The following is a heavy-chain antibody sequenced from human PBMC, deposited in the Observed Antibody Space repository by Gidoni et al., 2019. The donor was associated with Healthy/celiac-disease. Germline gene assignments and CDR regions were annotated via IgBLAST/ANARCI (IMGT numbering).Heavy chain of an antibody. J-gene: IGHJ4*02. V-gene: IGHV4-34*01. CDR2: INHSGST. CDR1: GGSFSNYY. Sequence: QVQLQQWGAGLLKPSETLSLTCAVYGGSFSNYYWNWIRQPPGKGLEWIGEINHSGSTNYNPSLKSRVTRSVDTSKNQFSLKVNSVTAADTAVYYCARGNYCSSTSCYRAPFDCWGQGTLVTVSS. D-gene: IGHD2-2*02. CDR3: ARGNYCSSTSCYRAPFDC.